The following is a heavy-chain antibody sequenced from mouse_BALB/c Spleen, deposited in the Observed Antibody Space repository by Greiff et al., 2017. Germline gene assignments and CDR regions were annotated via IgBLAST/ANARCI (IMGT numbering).Heavy chain of an antibody. CDR1: GYTFTSYW. D-gene: IGHD2-14*01. CDR3: ARRRYDEGNAMDY. Sequence: QVQLQQSGAELARPGASVKLSCKASGYTFTSYWMQWVKQRPGQGLEWIGAIYPGDGDTRYTQKFKGKATLTVDKSSSTAYMQLSSLTSEDSAVYYCARRRYDEGNAMDYWGQGTSVTVSS. CDR2: IYPGDGDT. V-gene: IGHV1-87*01. J-gene: IGHJ4*01.